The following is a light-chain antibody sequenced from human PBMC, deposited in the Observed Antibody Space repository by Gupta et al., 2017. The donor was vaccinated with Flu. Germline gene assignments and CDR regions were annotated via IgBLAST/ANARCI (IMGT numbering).Light chain of an antibody. CDR3: QQYHNWRT. CDR1: QSVSNR. CDR2: DAS. V-gene: IGKV3-15*01. Sequence: DIVMTQSPATLSVSPGERATLSCRASQSVSNRVDWYKQKPGQAPRLLIYDASTRASGIPARFSCSGSVTEFTLTISSLQSEDFAVYFFQQYHNWRTFGQGTKVEIK. J-gene: IGKJ1*01.